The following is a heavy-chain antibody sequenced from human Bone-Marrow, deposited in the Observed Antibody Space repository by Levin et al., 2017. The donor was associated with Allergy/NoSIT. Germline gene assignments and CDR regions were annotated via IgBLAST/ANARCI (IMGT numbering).Heavy chain of an antibody. CDR1: GGSITSGDYY. CDR3: ARDSGSNWTDRLGLGWFDP. Sequence: SETLSLICTVAGGSITSGDYYWSWIRQPAGKGLEWIGRIYTGGSTDYNASLESRVTISLDTSRSQFSLKMRSVTAADTAIYFCARDSGSNWTDRLGLGWFDPWGQGTLVAVSS. J-gene: IGHJ5*02. CDR2: IYTGGST. V-gene: IGHV4-61*02. D-gene: IGHD1-1*01.